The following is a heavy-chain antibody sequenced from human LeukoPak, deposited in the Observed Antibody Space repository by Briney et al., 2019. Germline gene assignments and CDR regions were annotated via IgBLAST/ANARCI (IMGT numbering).Heavy chain of an antibody. D-gene: IGHD3-3*01. Sequence: GRSLRLSCAASGFTFSSYGMHWVRQAPGKGLEWVAVIWYDGSNKYYADSVKGRFTISRDNPKNTLYLQMNSLRAEDTAVYYCARDGTYYDFRSGYYRYWGQGTLVTVSS. CDR1: GFTFSSYG. V-gene: IGHV3-33*01. CDR3: ARDGTYYDFRSGYYRY. J-gene: IGHJ4*02. CDR2: IWYDGSNK.